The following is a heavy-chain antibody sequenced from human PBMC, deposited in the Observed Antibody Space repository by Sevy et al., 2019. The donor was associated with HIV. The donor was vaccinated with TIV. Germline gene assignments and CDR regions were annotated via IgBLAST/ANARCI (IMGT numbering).Heavy chain of an antibody. D-gene: IGHD3-22*01. Sequence: GGSLRLSCAASGLTVSSNYMSWVRQAPGKGLEWVSVIYSGGSTYYADSVKGRFTISRDNSKNTLYLQMNSLRAEDTAVYYCASNAHYYDSSGFDYWGQGTLVTVSS. J-gene: IGHJ4*02. V-gene: IGHV3-53*01. CDR1: GLTVSSNY. CDR2: IYSGGST. CDR3: ASNAHYYDSSGFDY.